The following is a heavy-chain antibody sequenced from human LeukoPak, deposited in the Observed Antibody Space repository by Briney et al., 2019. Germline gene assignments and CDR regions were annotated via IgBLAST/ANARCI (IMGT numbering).Heavy chain of an antibody. D-gene: IGHD6-13*01. CDR2: IYPGDSDT. CDR3: ARGPGYSSSHLGFWFDP. V-gene: IGHV5-51*01. CDR1: GYSFTSYW. Sequence: GESLKISCKGSGYSFTSYWIGWVRQMPGKGLEWMGIIYPGDSDTRYSPSFQGQVTISADKSISTAYLQWSSLKASDTAMYYCARGPGYSSSHLGFWFDPWGQGTLVTVSS. J-gene: IGHJ5*02.